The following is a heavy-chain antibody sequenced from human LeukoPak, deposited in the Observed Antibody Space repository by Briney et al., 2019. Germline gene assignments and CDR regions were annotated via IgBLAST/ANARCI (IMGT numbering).Heavy chain of an antibody. D-gene: IGHD2-2*01. V-gene: IGHV3-7*03. CDR1: GFTFSSYW. J-gene: IGHJ4*02. CDR3: AKKNRDIVVVPAATYDY. Sequence: PGGSLRLSCAASGFTFSSYWMSWVRQAPGKGLEWVANIKQDGSEKYYVDSVKGRFTISRDNSKNTLYLQMNSLRAEDTAVYYCAKKNRDIVVVPAATYDYWGQGTLVTVSS. CDR2: IKQDGSEK.